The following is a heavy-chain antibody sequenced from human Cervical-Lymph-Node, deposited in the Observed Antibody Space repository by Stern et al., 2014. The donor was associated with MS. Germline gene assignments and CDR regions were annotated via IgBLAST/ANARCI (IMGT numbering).Heavy chain of an antibody. D-gene: IGHD4-17*01. CDR1: GFTFSYHA. V-gene: IGHV3-30*01. J-gene: IGHJ4*02. CDR3: ARGGAVTSSEYYFDY. Sequence: VQLVESGGGVVQPGRSLRLSCAASGFTFSYHAMHWVRQAPGKGLEWVAVISYDGSDNYYAGSVKGRFPLSRANSKTPLYLQMNSLRAEDTAVYYCARGGAVTSSEYYFDYWGQGTLVTVSS. CDR2: ISYDGSDN.